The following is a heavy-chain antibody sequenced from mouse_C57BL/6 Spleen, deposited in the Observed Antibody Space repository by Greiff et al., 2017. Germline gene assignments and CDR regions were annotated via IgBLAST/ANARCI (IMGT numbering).Heavy chain of an antibody. D-gene: IGHD1-1*01. CDR1: GYTFTDYN. J-gene: IGHJ2*01. Sequence: VQLQQSGPELVKPGASVKMSCKASGYTFTDYNMHWVKQSHGKSLEWIGYINPNNGGTSYNQKFKGKATLTVNKSSSTAYMELRSLTSEDSAVYYCARWGYYGGNYDYWGQGTTLTVSS. CDR2: INPNNGGT. V-gene: IGHV1-22*01. CDR3: ARWGYYGGNYDY.